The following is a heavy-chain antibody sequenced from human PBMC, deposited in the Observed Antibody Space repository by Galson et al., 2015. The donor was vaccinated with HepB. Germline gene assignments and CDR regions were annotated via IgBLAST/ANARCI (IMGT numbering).Heavy chain of an antibody. CDR2: IYASGST. CDR3: AREGYSGYAL. CDR1: GGSISPYF. V-gene: IGHV4-4*07. Sequence: TLSLTCTVSGGSISPYFWTWIRQPAGKGLEWIGRIYASGSTNYNPSLKSRVTMSVDTSKKQFSLKLSSVTAADTAMYYCAREGYSGYALWGQGTLVTVSS. D-gene: IGHD5-12*01. J-gene: IGHJ4*02.